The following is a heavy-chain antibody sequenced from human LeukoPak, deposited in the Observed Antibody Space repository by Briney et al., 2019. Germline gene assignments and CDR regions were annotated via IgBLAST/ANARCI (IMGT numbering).Heavy chain of an antibody. D-gene: IGHD3-22*01. CDR2: ISAYNGNT. Sequence: ASVKVSCKASGYTFTSYGISWVRQAPGQGLEWMGWISAYNGNTNYAQKLQGRVTMTTDTSTSTAYMELRSLRSDDTAVYYCARDGWRSYYYDSGGYGWFDPWGQRTLVTVSS. CDR1: GYTFTSYG. J-gene: IGHJ5*02. CDR3: ARDGWRSYYYDSGGYGWFDP. V-gene: IGHV1-18*01.